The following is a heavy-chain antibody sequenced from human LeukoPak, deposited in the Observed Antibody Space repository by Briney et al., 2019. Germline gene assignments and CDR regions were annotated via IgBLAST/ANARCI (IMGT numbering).Heavy chain of an antibody. Sequence: GGSLRLSCAASGFYFRDHWMDWVRQAPGKGLEWVGHIKTDGSETYYLDSLKGRISISRDNTNNALYLQMNSLKTEDTAVYYCTRPSITGTTVEGFDPWGQGTLVTVSS. CDR3: TRPSITGTTVEGFDP. D-gene: IGHD1-20*01. J-gene: IGHJ5*02. CDR1: GFYFRDHW. V-gene: IGHV3-7*03. CDR2: IKTDGSET.